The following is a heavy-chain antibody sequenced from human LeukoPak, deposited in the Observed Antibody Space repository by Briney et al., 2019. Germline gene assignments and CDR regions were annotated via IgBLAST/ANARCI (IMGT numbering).Heavy chain of an antibody. CDR3: ARGSGSHFDS. CDR2: ISSSSSYT. J-gene: IGHJ4*02. V-gene: IGHV3-11*03. CDR1: GIPFSDFY. D-gene: IGHD3-22*01. Sequence: GGSLRLSCVVSGIPFSDFYMNWIRQAPGKGLEWVSYISSSSSYTNYGDSVKGRFTSSRDNAKNSLYLRMNSLRAEDTAVYYCARGSGSHFDSWGQGTLVTVSS.